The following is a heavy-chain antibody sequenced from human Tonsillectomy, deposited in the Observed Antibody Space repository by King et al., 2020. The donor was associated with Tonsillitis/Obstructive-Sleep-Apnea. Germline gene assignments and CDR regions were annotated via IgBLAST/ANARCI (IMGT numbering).Heavy chain of an antibody. CDR1: GFTFSSYA. J-gene: IGHJ6*03. CDR2: ISYDGSNK. CDR3: AGNGGDYVWGSYRDMDV. D-gene: IGHD3-16*02. Sequence: VQLVESGGGVVQPWRSLRLSCAASGFTFSSYAMHWVRQAPGKGLEWVAVISYDGSNKYYADSVKGRFTISRDKSKNTLYLQMNSLRAEDTAVYYCAGNGGDYVWGSYRDMDVCGKGTTVTVSS. V-gene: IGHV3-30*01.